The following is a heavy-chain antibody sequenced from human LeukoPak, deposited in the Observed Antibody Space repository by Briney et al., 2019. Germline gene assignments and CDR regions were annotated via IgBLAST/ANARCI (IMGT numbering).Heavy chain of an antibody. V-gene: IGHV1-2*02. CDR2: INPNSGGT. CDR1: GYTFTGYY. CDR3: ARASYCSDGSCYSDY. Sequence: ASVKVSCKASGYTFTGYYMHWVRQAPGQGLEWMAWINPNSGGTNYAQKFQGRVTMTRDTSISTAYMELSRLRSDDAAVYYCARASYCSDGSCYSDYWGQGTLVTVSS. J-gene: IGHJ4*02. D-gene: IGHD2-15*01.